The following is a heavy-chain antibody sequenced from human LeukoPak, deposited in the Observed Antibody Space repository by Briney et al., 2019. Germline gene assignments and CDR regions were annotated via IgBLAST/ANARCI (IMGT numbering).Heavy chain of an antibody. Sequence: GGSLRLSCATSGFTFSSYAMSWVRQAPGKGLEWVSVIYSGGSTYYADSVKGRFTISRDNSKNTLYLQMNSLRAEDTAVYYCARVQYSSSWYNYYYYMDVWGKGTTVTISS. J-gene: IGHJ6*03. D-gene: IGHD6-13*01. CDR2: IYSGGST. CDR3: ARVQYSSSWYNYYYYMDV. V-gene: IGHV3-53*01. CDR1: GFTFSSYA.